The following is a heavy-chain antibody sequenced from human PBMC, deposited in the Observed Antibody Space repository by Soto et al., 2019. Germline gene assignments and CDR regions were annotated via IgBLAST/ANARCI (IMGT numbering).Heavy chain of an antibody. D-gene: IGHD2-15*01. Sequence: EVQLVESGGGLVQPGGSLRLSCSASGFTFSSYAMHWVRQAPGKGLEYVSAISSNGGSTYYADSVKGRFTISRDNSKNTLYLQMSSLRAEDTAVYYCVKGRQCSGGICYLHYYYYYGMDVWGQGTTVTVSS. CDR1: GFTFSSYA. CDR2: ISSNGGST. V-gene: IGHV3-64D*06. CDR3: VKGRQCSGGICYLHYYYYYGMDV. J-gene: IGHJ6*02.